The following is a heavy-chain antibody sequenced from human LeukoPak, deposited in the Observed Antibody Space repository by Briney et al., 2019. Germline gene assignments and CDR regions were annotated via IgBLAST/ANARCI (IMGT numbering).Heavy chain of an antibody. Sequence: ASVKVSCKASGYTFTNYYMHWVRQAPGQGLEWMGVINPSDGSTSYAQKFQGRITMTRDTSTSTVYMELSSLRSDDTAVYYCARLLLDLYCSSTSCLNDAFDIWGQGTMVTVSS. CDR3: ARLLLDLYCSSTSCLNDAFDI. J-gene: IGHJ3*02. V-gene: IGHV1-46*01. CDR1: GYTFTNYY. D-gene: IGHD2-2*01. CDR2: INPSDGST.